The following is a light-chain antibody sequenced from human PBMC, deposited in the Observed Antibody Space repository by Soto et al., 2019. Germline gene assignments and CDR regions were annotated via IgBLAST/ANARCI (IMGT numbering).Light chain of an antibody. CDR3: SSYATTSARV. Sequence: QSALTQPASVSGSPGQSITISCTGTSSDVGGYNYVSWYQQHPGKAPKLLIYEVNHRPSGVSNRFSGSKSGNTASLTISGLQPEAEADYYCSSYATTSARVFGGGTKLTVL. J-gene: IGLJ2*01. CDR2: EVN. V-gene: IGLV2-14*01. CDR1: SSDVGGYNY.